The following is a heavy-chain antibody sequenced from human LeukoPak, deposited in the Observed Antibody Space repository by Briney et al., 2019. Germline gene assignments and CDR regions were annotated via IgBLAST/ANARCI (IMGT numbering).Heavy chain of an antibody. Sequence: ASVKVSCKASGYTFTSYGISWVRQAPGQGLEWMGWISAYNGNTNYAQKLQGRVTMTTDTSTSTAYMELRSLRSDDTAVYCCARAGRYYDSSGQDYWGQGTLVTVSS. V-gene: IGHV1-18*01. CDR3: ARAGRYYDSSGQDY. D-gene: IGHD3-22*01. CDR1: GYTFTSYG. CDR2: ISAYNGNT. J-gene: IGHJ4*02.